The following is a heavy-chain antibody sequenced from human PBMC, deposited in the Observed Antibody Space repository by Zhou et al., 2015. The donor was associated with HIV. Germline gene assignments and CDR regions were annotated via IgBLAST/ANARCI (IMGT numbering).Heavy chain of an antibody. CDR1: GGTFSTYG. J-gene: IGHJ2*01. V-gene: IGHV1-69*06. Sequence: QGQLVQSGAEMKKPGSSVKVSCKASGGTFSTYGISWVRQAPGQGLEWMGGVIPILGTTKYALKFQGRVTITADRSTSTAYMDLRSLRLEDTAVYYCARDRGGATRPDWRYFDLWGRGTLVTVSS. CDR3: ARDRGGATRPDWRYFDL. CDR2: VIPILGTT. D-gene: IGHD6-6*01.